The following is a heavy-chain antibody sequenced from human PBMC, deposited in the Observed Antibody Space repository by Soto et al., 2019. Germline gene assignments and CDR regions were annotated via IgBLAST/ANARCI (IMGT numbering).Heavy chain of an antibody. V-gene: IGHV2-5*02. CDR1: GFSLSISEVG. CDR2: IYWDDNK. J-gene: IGHJ4*02. CDR3: AHMRSGGHIVGWHNYYLEY. D-gene: IGHD3-16*02. Sequence: QITLKESGPTLVKPTQTLTLTCSFSGFSLSISEVGVAWIRQPPGKALEWLALIYWDDNKHYSPSLKSRATSTKDTSKNQVVLTMTNMDPVDTATYYSAHMRSGGHIVGWHNYYLEYWCQGTLVTVSS.